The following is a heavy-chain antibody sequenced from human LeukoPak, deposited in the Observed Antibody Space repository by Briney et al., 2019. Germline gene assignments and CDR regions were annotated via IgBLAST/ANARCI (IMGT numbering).Heavy chain of an antibody. J-gene: IGHJ4*02. CDR2: ISYDGSNK. CDR1: GFTFSSYG. V-gene: IGHV3-33*05. Sequence: GGSLRLSCAASGFTFSSYGMHWVRQAPGKGLEWVAVISYDGSNKYYADSVKGRFTISRDNSKNTLYLQMNSLRAEDTAVYYCASRDGYSYGAYYFDYWGQGTLVTVSS. CDR3: ASRDGYSYGAYYFDY. D-gene: IGHD5-18*01.